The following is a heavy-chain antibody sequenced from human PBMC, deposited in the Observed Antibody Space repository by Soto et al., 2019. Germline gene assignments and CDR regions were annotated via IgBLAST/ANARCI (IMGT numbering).Heavy chain of an antibody. CDR2: ISYDGSNK. CDR3: AKEEDIAVVPAALDY. D-gene: IGHD2-2*01. V-gene: IGHV3-30*18. J-gene: IGHJ4*02. Sequence: SLRLSCAASGFTFSSYGMHWVRQAPGKGLEWVAVISYDGSNKYYADSVKGRFTISRDNSKNTLYLQMNSLRAEDTAVYYCAKEEDIAVVPAALDYWGQGTLVTVSS. CDR1: GFTFSSYG.